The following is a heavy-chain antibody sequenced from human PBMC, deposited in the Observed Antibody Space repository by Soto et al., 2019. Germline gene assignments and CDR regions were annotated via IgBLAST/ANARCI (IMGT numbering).Heavy chain of an antibody. CDR3: ARDLRGFSVSLGNWFDP. J-gene: IGHJ5*02. Sequence: QVQLVQSGAEVKKPGSSVKVSCKASGGTFSSYAISWVRQAPGQGLEWMGGIIPIFGTANYAQKFQGRVTITEDKSTSTAEMYLSSLRSEDTAVYYCARDLRGFSVSLGNWFDPWGQGTLVTVSS. D-gene: IGHD3-16*01. CDR2: IIPIFGTA. CDR1: GGTFSSYA. V-gene: IGHV1-69*06.